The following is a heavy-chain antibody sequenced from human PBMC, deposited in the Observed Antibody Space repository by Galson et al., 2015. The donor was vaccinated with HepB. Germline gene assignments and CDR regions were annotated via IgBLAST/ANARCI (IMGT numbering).Heavy chain of an antibody. D-gene: IGHD1-26*01. Sequence: SLRLSCAVSGLTFSNYGMNWVRLPPGKGLEWVSYISSVSSATYYADSVKGRFTISRDNAKQSLYLQMNSLRDEDTAVYYCVRGGWELRGFDHWGQGTLVTVSS. CDR3: VRGGWELRGFDH. J-gene: IGHJ4*02. CDR1: GLTFSNYG. CDR2: ISSVSSAT. V-gene: IGHV3-48*02.